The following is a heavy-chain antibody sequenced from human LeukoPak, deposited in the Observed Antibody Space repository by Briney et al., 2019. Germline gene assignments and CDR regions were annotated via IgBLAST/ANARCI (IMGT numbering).Heavy chain of an antibody. J-gene: IGHJ4*02. CDR3: ARLYYDSRGGHSPIDY. D-gene: IGHD3-22*01. CDR2: IYYSGST. CDR1: GGSISSYY. V-gene: IGHV4-59*08. Sequence: KSSETLSLTCTVSGGSISSYYWSWIRQPPGKGLEWIGYIYYSGSTNYNPSLKSRVTISVDTSKNQFSLKLSSVTAADTAVYYCARLYYDSRGGHSPIDYWGQGTLVTVSS.